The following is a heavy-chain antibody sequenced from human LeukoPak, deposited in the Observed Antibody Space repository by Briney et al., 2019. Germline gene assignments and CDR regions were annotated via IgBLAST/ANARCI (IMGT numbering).Heavy chain of an antibody. CDR2: IDPSDPYT. V-gene: IGHV5-10-1*01. Sequence: LGEPLKTPCEGSGYSFTSYWITWARQIPGKGLEWMGRIDPSDPYTTYSPSFQGHVTISAAKPISTANLQWTSLKATDTAKNYCARRCSSRICPFDYWGQGTLVTVSS. J-gene: IGHJ4*02. CDR3: ARRCSSRICPFDY. D-gene: IGHD2-2*01. CDR1: GYSFTSYW.